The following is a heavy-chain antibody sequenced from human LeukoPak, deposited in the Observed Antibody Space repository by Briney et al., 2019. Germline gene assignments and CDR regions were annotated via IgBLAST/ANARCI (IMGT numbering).Heavy chain of an antibody. Sequence: SETLSLTCTVSGGSISSFYWSWIRQPAGKGLEWIGRIYNSGSTNYNPSLMSRVSISVDTSKDQSSMKLSSVTAADTAVDYGARRRGYGSSSETSYWDPWGQGTLVTVSS. CDR3: ARRRGYGSSSETSYWDP. CDR1: GGSISSFY. D-gene: IGHD6-6*01. V-gene: IGHV4-4*07. CDR2: IYNSGST. J-gene: IGHJ5*02.